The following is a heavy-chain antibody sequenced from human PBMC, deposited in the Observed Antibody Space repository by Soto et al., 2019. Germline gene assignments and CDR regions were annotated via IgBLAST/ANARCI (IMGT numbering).Heavy chain of an antibody. Sequence: SETLSLTCAVYGGSFSGYYWSWIRQPPGKGLEWIGEINHSGSTNYNPSLKSRVTISVDTSKNQFSLKLSSVTAADTAVYYCARGRRAARYYYYYGMDVWGQGTTVTVS. V-gene: IGHV4-34*01. J-gene: IGHJ6*02. CDR1: GGSFSGYY. CDR2: INHSGST. D-gene: IGHD6-6*01. CDR3: ARGRRAARYYYYYGMDV.